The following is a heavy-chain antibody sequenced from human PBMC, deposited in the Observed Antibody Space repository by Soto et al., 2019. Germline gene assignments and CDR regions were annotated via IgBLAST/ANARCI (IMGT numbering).Heavy chain of an antibody. CDR1: GYTFTSYG. V-gene: IGHV1-18*01. CDR2: ISAHNGNT. J-gene: IGHJ4*01. CDR3: ARGRHGDY. Sequence: QFHLVQPGAEVKKPWASVKVSCKASGYTFTSYGITGVRQAPGQVLEWMGWISAHNGNTGDAQKLKGRIIVTRDTSNSTADKELTSLISDDTAVYSFARGRHGDYGGHGALVTVAP.